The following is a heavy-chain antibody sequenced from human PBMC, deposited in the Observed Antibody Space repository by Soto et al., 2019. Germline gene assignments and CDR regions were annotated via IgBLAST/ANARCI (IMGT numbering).Heavy chain of an antibody. CDR3: GRDRARPQLLPSS. V-gene: IGHV4-4*02. Sequence: QVQLQESGPGLVKPSGTLSLTCAVSGDSINSDNWWSWVRQPPGKGLEWIGEIYHSGNTNYNPSLKGRVPISLEKSKNQVSLKLTSVTAADTAGYYCGRDRARPQLLPSSWGQGTRVTVSS. CDR1: GDSINSDNW. J-gene: IGHJ4*02. D-gene: IGHD2-15*01. CDR2: IYHSGNT.